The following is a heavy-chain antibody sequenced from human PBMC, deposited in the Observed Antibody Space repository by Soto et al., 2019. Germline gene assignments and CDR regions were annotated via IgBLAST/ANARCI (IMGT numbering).Heavy chain of an antibody. V-gene: IGHV1-69*02. CDR1: GGTFSSYT. J-gene: IGHJ3*02. CDR2: IIPILGIA. CDR3: AIPGIAAAGTRGAFDI. D-gene: IGHD6-13*01. Sequence: QVQLVQSGAEVKKPGSSVKVSCKASGGTFSSYTISWVRQAPGQGLEWMGRIIPILGIANYAQKFQGRVTITADKSTSTAYMELSSLRSEDTAVYYCAIPGIAAAGTRGAFDIWGQGTMVTVSS.